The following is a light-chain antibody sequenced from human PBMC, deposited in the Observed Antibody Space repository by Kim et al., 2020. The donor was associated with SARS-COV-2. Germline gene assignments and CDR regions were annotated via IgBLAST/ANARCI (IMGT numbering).Light chain of an antibody. CDR1: SLRNYY. CDR2: GKN. CDR3: NSRDSSGNHLV. V-gene: IGLV3-19*01. J-gene: IGLJ2*01. Sequence: SSELTQDPAVSVALGQTVRITCQGDSLRNYYANWYQQKPGQAPVLVIYGKNNRPSGIPDRFSGSSSGNTASLTITGAQAEDETDYYCNSRDSSGNHLVFG.